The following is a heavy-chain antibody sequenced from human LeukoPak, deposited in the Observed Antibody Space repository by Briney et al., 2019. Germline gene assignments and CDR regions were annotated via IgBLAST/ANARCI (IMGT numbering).Heavy chain of an antibody. J-gene: IGHJ4*02. V-gene: IGHV4-59*01. CDR3: ARDLYGGIDY. Sequence: PSETLSLTCTVSGGSISSYYWSWIRQPPGKGLEWIGYIYYSGSTNYNPSLKSRVTISVDTSKNQFSLKLSSVTAADTAAYYCARDLYGGIDYWGQGTLVTVSS. D-gene: IGHD2-2*02. CDR1: GGSISSYY. CDR2: IYYSGST.